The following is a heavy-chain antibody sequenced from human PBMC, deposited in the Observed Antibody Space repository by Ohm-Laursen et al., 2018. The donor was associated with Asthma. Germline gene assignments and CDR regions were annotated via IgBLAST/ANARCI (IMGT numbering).Heavy chain of an antibody. Sequence: GESLRISCKGSGNSFTSYWIGWVRQLPGRGLEWMGMIFPGDSDTRYSPSFQGQVTISADKSISTAYLQWSSLKASDTAMYYCASTLGGMATSYFDYWGQGSLVTVSS. CDR3: ASTLGGMATSYFDY. D-gene: IGHD5-24*01. J-gene: IGHJ4*02. CDR1: GNSFTSYW. V-gene: IGHV5-51*01. CDR2: IFPGDSDT.